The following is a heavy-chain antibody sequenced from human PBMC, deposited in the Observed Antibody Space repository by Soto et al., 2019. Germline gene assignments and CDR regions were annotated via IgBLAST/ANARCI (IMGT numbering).Heavy chain of an antibody. V-gene: IGHV3-23*01. Sequence: EVQLLESGGGLVQPGGSLRLSCAASGFTFSSYAMSWVRQAPGKGLEWVSTISGGGDNTYYADSVRGRFTISRDNSKNTLYLQMNSLRAEGTAVYYCAKETLGYCSSGSCRIDYWGQGTPVTVSS. J-gene: IGHJ4*02. D-gene: IGHD2-15*01. CDR3: AKETLGYCSSGSCRIDY. CDR1: GFTFSSYA. CDR2: ISGGGDNT.